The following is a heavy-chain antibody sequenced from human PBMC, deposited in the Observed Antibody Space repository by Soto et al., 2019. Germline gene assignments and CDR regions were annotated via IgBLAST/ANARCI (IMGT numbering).Heavy chain of an antibody. V-gene: IGHV3-33*01. D-gene: IGHD4-17*01. J-gene: IGHJ4*02. CDR1: GFTFSNYG. CDR3: VRDDDYDDNGLDY. CDR2: IPDEGSYQ. Sequence: QVQLVESGGGVVQPGRSPRLSCAVSGFTFSNYGMHWVRQAPGKGLEWVTVIPDEGSYQYYADSVKGRFAISRDNSKNTLYLQMNSLRAEDTAVYYCVRDDDYDDNGLDYWGQGTLVTVSS.